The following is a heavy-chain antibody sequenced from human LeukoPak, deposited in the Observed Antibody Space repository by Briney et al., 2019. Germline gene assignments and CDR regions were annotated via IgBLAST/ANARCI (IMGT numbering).Heavy chain of an antibody. J-gene: IGHJ6*03. CDR2: ISGSGGST. CDR3: ATGFGQQQPPGYYYYYMDV. D-gene: IGHD6-13*01. V-gene: IGHV3-23*01. Sequence: GGSLRLSCAASGFTFSSYGVSWVRQAPGKGLEWVSAISGSGGSTYYADSVKGRFTISRDNAKNSLYLQMNSLRAEDTAVYHCATGFGQQQPPGYYYYYMDVWGKGTTVTVSS. CDR1: GFTFSSYG.